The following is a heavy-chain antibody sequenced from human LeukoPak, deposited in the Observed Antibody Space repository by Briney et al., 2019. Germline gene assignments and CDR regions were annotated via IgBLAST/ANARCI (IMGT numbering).Heavy chain of an antibody. CDR3: ARDRYSSSWYQGSYYGMDV. CDR2: IWYDGGNK. CDR1: GFTFSSYG. V-gene: IGHV3-33*01. D-gene: IGHD6-13*01. J-gene: IGHJ6*02. Sequence: PGGSLRLSCAASGFTFSSYGMHWVRQAPGKGVEWVAVIWYDGGNKYYADSVKGRFTISRDNSKNTLYLQMNSLRAEDTAVYYHARDRYSSSWYQGSYYGMDVWGQGTTVTVSS.